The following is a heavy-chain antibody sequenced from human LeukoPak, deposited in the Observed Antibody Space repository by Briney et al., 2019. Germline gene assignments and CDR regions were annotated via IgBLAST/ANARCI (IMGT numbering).Heavy chain of an antibody. D-gene: IGHD3-22*01. CDR2: IYYSGST. CDR3: ARGGNTMIVVPNDAFDI. Sequence: SETLSLTCTVSGGSISSSSYYWGWIRQPPGKGLECIGSIYYSGSTYYNPSLKSRVTISVDTSKNQFSLKLSSVTAADTAVYYCARGGNTMIVVPNDAFDIWGQGTMVTVSS. CDR1: GGSISSSSYY. J-gene: IGHJ3*02. V-gene: IGHV4-39*07.